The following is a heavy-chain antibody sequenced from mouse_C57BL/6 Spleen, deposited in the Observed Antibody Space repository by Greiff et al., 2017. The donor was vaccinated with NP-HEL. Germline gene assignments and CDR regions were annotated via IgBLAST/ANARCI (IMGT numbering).Heavy chain of an antibody. CDR1: GFTFSSYT. V-gene: IGHV5-9*01. D-gene: IGHD2-5*01. Sequence: EVHLVESGGGLVKPGGSLKLSCAASGFTFSSYTMSWVRQTPEKRLEWVATISGGGGNTYYPDSVKGRFTISRDNAKNTLYLQMSSLRSEDTALYYCARHRDSNYAMDYWGQGTSVTVSS. J-gene: IGHJ4*01. CDR2: ISGGGGNT. CDR3: ARHRDSNYAMDY.